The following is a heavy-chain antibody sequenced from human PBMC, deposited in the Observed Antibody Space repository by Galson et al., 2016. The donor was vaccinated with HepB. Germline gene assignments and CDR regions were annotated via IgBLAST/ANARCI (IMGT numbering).Heavy chain of an antibody. D-gene: IGHD5/OR15-5a*01. CDR3: VRGLDAFDL. V-gene: IGHV3-13*01. CDR2: IGTSGDT. J-gene: IGHJ3*01. Sequence: SLRLSCAASGFIFRSYDMHWVRQVPGKGLEWVAAIGTSGDTYYPDSVQGRVTISRENAKSSLFLQMDSLKTGDTALYYCVRGLDAFDLWGQGTLVTVSS. CDR1: GFIFRSYD.